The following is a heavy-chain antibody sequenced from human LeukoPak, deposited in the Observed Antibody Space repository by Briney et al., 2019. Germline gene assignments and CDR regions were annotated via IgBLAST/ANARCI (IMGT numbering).Heavy chain of an antibody. D-gene: IGHD6-6*01. CDR3: ARGRGKGLVWVHYYYYYYMDV. J-gene: IGHJ6*03. V-gene: IGHV4-39*07. CDR2: IYYSGST. CDR1: GGSISSSSYY. Sequence: SETLSLTCTVSGGSISSSSYYWGWIRQPPGKGLEWIGSIYYSGSTNYNPSLKSRVTISVDTSKNQFSLKLSSVTAADTAVYYCARGRGKGLVWVHYYYYYYMDVWGKGTTVTVSS.